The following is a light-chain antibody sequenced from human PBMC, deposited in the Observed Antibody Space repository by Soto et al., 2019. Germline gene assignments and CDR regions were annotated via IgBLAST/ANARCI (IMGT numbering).Light chain of an antibody. V-gene: IGKV3-15*01. CDR2: GAS. J-gene: IGKJ5*01. CDR1: QSVRTN. Sequence: EIVMTQSPDTLYVSPGEGATLSCRASQSVRTNLAWYQQKAGQAPRLLIYGASTRATGIPDRFSGSGSGTEFTLTISSLQSEDFAVYYCQQYNSWPPITFGQGTRLEIK. CDR3: QQYNSWPPIT.